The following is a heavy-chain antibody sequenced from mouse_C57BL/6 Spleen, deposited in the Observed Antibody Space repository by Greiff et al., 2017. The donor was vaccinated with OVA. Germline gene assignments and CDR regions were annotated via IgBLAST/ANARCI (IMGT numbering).Heavy chain of an antibody. CDR2: INPYNGGT. CDR1: GYTFTDYY. J-gene: IGHJ3*01. Sequence: EVQLQQSGPVLVKPGASVKMSCKASGYTFTDYYMNWVKQSHGKSLEWIGVINPYNGGTSYNQKFKGKATLTVDKSSSTAYMELNSLTSEDSAVYYCASDGNYGSFAYWGQGTLVTVSA. D-gene: IGHD2-1*01. V-gene: IGHV1-19*01. CDR3: ASDGNYGSFAY.